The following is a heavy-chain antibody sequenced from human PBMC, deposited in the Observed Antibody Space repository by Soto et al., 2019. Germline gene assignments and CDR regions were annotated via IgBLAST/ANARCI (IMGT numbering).Heavy chain of an antibody. J-gene: IGHJ6*03. CDR3: AREQSAAGTDYYYYYYMDV. D-gene: IGHD6-13*01. CDR1: GGSISSGGYY. CDR2: IYYSGST. V-gene: IGHV4-31*03. Sequence: PSETLSLTCTVSGGSISSGGYYWSWIRQHPGKGLEWIGYIYYSGSTYYNPSLKSRVTISVDTSKNQFSLKLSSVTAADTAVYYCAREQSAAGTDYYYYYYMDVWGKGTTVNVS.